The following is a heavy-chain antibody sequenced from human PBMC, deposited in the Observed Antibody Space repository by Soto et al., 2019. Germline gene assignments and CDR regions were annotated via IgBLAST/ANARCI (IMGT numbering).Heavy chain of an antibody. CDR2: TYYRSNWRH. CDR3: ARGVAGSGFDL. Sequence: SQTLSLTCAISGDSVSSNTAAWNWIRSSPSRGPEWLGRTYYRSNWRHDYAVSVKSRITVNPDTSKNHFSLQLNSVTPDDTAVYYCARGVAGSGFDLWGQGTMVTVYS. D-gene: IGHD6-19*01. CDR1: GDSVSSNTAA. V-gene: IGHV6-1*01. J-gene: IGHJ4*02.